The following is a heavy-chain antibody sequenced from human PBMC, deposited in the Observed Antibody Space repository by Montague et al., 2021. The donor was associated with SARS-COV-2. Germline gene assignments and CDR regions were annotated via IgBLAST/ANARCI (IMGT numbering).Heavy chain of an antibody. J-gene: IGHJ4*02. CDR1: GDSISNYY. D-gene: IGHD2-21*01. Sequence: SETLSLTCTVSGDSISNYYWNWIRQPPGKGLEWIGYIYYNESTNYKPSLKSRVTISGDTSKNQLSLKVRSVTAADTAVYFCARGVYGAYFDYWGQGMLVTVSS. V-gene: IGHV4-59*01. CDR3: ARGVYGAYFDY. CDR2: IYYNEST.